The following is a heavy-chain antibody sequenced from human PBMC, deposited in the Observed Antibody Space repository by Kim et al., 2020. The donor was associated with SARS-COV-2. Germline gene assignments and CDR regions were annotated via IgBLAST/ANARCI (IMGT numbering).Heavy chain of an antibody. CDR1: GFTFSSYG. D-gene: IGHD5-12*01. V-gene: IGHV3-33*06. CDR2: IWYDGSNK. Sequence: GSLRLSCAASGFTFSSYGMHWVRQAPGKGLEWVAVIWYDGSNKYYADSVKGRFTISRDNSKNTLYLQMNSLRAEDTAVYYCAKDLSRDGYKRGRSNLDYWGQGTLVTVSS. J-gene: IGHJ4*02. CDR3: AKDLSRDGYKRGRSNLDY.